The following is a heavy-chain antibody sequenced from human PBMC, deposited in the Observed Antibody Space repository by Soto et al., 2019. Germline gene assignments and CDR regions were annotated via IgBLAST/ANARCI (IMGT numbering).Heavy chain of an antibody. V-gene: IGHV4-34*01. Sequence: PSQTLPLTYGVECGSFRGYYWTCIRQPPGTGLEWIGEINHSGSTNYNPSLKSRVTISVDTSKNQFSLKLTSVTAADTAVYYCARDKITGLFDYWGQGTLVTVSS. J-gene: IGHJ4*02. D-gene: IGHD2-8*02. CDR2: INHSGST. CDR1: CGSFRGYY. CDR3: ARDKITGLFDY.